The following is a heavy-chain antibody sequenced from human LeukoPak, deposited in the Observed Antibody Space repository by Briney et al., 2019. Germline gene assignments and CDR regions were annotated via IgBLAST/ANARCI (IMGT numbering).Heavy chain of an antibody. J-gene: IGHJ6*03. Sequence: SETLSLTCTASGGSISSSYWSWIRQPAGKGLEWVGRIYTSGSTNYNPSLKSRVTMSVDTSKNQFSLKLSSVTAADTAVYYCARDERIVVVPAAMGRHYYYMDVWGKGTTVTISS. CDR3: ARDERIVVVPAAMGRHYYYMDV. D-gene: IGHD2-2*01. V-gene: IGHV4-4*07. CDR1: GGSISSSY. CDR2: IYTSGST.